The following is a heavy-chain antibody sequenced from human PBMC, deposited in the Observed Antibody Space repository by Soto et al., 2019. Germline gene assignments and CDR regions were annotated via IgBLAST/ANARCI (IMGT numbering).Heavy chain of an antibody. CDR1: GFTFSDYY. V-gene: IGHV3-11*01. CDR2: SNGGSSTV. CDR3: ARVRGIQPRY. J-gene: IGHJ4*02. Sequence: QVQLVESGGGLVKPGGSLRLSCVASGFTFSDYYMSWIRQAPGKGLEWVSYVSNGGSSTVYYVDSVKGRFTISRDNAKNSLYLQMNSLRVEDTAVDYCARVRGIQPRYWGQGTLVTVS. D-gene: IGHD5-18*01.